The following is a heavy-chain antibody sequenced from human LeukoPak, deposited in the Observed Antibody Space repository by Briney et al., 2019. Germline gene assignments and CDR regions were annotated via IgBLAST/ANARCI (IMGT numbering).Heavy chain of an antibody. CDR1: GGSLSGYY. D-gene: IGHD3-22*01. Sequence: PSETLSLTCAVYGGSLSGYYWSWIRQSPGKGLEWIGEINHSGSTNYNPSLKSRVTISVDTSKNQFSPKLSSVTAADTAVYYCAMSITMIIVIVKRPPTIDYWGQGTLVTVSS. CDR2: INHSGST. J-gene: IGHJ4*02. V-gene: IGHV4-34*01. CDR3: AMSITMIIVIVKRPPTIDY.